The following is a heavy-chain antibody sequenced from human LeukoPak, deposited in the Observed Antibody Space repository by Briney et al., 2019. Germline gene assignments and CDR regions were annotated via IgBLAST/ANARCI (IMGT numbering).Heavy chain of an antibody. Sequence: SETLSLTCAVYGGSFSGYYWSWIRQPPGKGLEWIGEINHSGSTNYNPSLKSRVTISVDTSKNQFSLKLSSVTAADTAVYYCARYYGSGSYYSNYMDVWGKGTTVTISS. CDR1: GGSFSGYY. CDR2: INHSGST. J-gene: IGHJ6*03. D-gene: IGHD3-10*01. V-gene: IGHV4-34*01. CDR3: ARYYGSGSYYSNYMDV.